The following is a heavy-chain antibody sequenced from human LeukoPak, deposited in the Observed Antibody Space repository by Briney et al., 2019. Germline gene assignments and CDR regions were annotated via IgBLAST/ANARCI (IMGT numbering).Heavy chain of an antibody. CDR1: GLTISNYY. Sequence: GGSLRLSCAASGLTISNYYMSWIRQAPGKGLEWVAYISSSGSTKYYADSVKGRFTISRDNAKNSLYLQMNSLRAEDTAVYYCARASGSYWGENYFDDWGQGTLVTVSS. D-gene: IGHD1-26*01. CDR2: ISSSGSTK. J-gene: IGHJ4*02. V-gene: IGHV3-11*04. CDR3: ARASGSYWGENYFDD.